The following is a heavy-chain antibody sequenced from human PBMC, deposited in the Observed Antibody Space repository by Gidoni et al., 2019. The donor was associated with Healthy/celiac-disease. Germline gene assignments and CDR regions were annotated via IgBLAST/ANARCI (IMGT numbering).Heavy chain of an antibody. CDR1: GFTFSSYA. CDR3: AREDIVVVLAAMHYYYYGMDV. J-gene: IGHJ6*02. CDR2: ISYDGSNK. D-gene: IGHD2-2*01. Sequence: QVQLVESGGGVVQPGRSLRLSCAASGFTFSSYAMHWVRQAPGKGLEWVAVISYDGSNKYYADSVKGRFTISRDNSKNTLYLQMNSLRAEDTAVYYCAREDIVVVLAAMHYYYYGMDVWGQGTTVTVSS. V-gene: IGHV3-30-3*01.